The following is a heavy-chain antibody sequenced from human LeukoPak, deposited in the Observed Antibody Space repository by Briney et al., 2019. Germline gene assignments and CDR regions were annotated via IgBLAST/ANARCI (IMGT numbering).Heavy chain of an antibody. V-gene: IGHV4-59*01. J-gene: IGHJ6*02. CDR3: AREDPQTTVPEGMDV. D-gene: IGHD4-17*01. CDR1: GGSISHYY. CDR2: IYYSGTT. Sequence: SETLSLTCTVSGGSISHYYWSWIRQSPGKGLEWIGYIYYSGTTNYNPSLKSRVTISVDMSRNQFSLQLRSVTAADTAVYYCAREDPQTTVPEGMDVWGQGTTVIVSS.